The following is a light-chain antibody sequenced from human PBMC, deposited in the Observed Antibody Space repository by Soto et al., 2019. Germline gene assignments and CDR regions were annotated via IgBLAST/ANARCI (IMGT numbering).Light chain of an antibody. V-gene: IGKV3-20*01. Sequence: EIVLTQSPGTLSLSPGERATLSCRASQSVSSTYLAWYLQKPGQAPRLLIYGSSSRATGIPDRFSGSGSGTDVTLTISRLEPEDFGVYYCQQYDGSPWTFGQGTKVEIK. J-gene: IGKJ1*01. CDR1: QSVSSTY. CDR3: QQYDGSPWT. CDR2: GSS.